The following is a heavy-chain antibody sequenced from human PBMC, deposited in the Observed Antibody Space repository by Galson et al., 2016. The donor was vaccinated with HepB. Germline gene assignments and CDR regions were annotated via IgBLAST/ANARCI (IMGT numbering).Heavy chain of an antibody. V-gene: IGHV4-34*01. Sequence: SETLSLTCAVYSGSFSGYYWSWIRQSPGKGLEWIGEINHSGRTNYNPSLKSRVTISVGTSKNQFSLKLSSVTAADTAVYYCTRGNFWSGYYSDFWGQGTLVTVSS. CDR3: TRGNFWSGYYSDF. CDR1: SGSFSGYY. D-gene: IGHD3-3*01. CDR2: INHSGRT. J-gene: IGHJ4*02.